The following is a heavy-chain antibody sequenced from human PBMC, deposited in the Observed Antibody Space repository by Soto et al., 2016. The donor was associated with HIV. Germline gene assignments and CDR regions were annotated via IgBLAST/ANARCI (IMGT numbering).Heavy chain of an antibody. J-gene: IGHJ4*02. CDR2: IIPIFGTP. Sequence: QVQLVQSGPEVKKPGSSVKASCKASGGPFSTYVVSWVRQAPGQGLEYMGGIIPIFGTPNSAQKFQGRVTITADQSTNTAYMELSSLTSEDTAVYFCARAKDHYDAIAQDSWGQGTLVTVS. CDR1: GGPFSTYV. V-gene: IGHV1-69*12. D-gene: IGHD3-22*01. CDR3: ARAKDHYDAIAQDS.